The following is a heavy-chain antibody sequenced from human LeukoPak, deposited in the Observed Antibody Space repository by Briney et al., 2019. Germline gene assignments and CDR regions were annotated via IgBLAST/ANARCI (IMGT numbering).Heavy chain of an antibody. CDR3: ARIRVVTASYDAFDI. D-gene: IGHD2-2*01. CDR1: GFTFSSYS. CDR2: ISSSSSYI. J-gene: IGHJ3*02. Sequence: GGSLRLSCAASGFTFSSYSMNWVRQAPGKGLEWVSSISSSSSYIYYAESVKGRFTITRDNAKNSLYLQMNSLRAEDTAVYYCARIRVVTASYDAFDIWGQGTMVTVSS. V-gene: IGHV3-21*01.